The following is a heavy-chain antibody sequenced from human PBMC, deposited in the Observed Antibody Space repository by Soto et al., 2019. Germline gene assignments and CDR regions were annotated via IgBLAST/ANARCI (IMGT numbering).Heavy chain of an antibody. J-gene: IGHJ4*02. CDR2: INDSGST. CDR1: GGSFSDYS. D-gene: IGHD3-22*01. CDR3: ARGSHKLHSYDSSGFYHYVDY. V-gene: IGHV4-34*01. Sequence: PSETLSLTCAVYGGSFSDYSWTWIRQPPGKGLEWIGEINDSGSTNYTPSLERRVTISRDTSKNRFSLKLSSVTAADTAVYYCARGSHKLHSYDSSGFYHYVDYRGQGSLVTVSS.